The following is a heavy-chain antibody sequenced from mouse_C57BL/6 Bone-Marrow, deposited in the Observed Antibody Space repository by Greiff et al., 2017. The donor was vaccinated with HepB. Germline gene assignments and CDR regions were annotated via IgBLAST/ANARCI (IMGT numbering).Heavy chain of an antibody. Sequence: VKLMESGAELVRPGTSVKVSCKASGYAFTNYLIEWVKQRPGQGLEWIGVINPGSGGTNYNEKFKGKATLTADKSSSTAYMQLSSLTSEDSAVYFCATNYYGSPYFDYWGQGTTLTVSS. CDR3: ATNYYGSPYFDY. D-gene: IGHD1-1*01. J-gene: IGHJ2*01. V-gene: IGHV1-54*01. CDR2: INPGSGGT. CDR1: GYAFTNYL.